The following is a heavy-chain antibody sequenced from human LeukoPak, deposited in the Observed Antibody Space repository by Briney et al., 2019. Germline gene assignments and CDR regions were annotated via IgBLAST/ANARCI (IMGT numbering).Heavy chain of an antibody. CDR1: GGSISSYY. Sequence: SETLSLTCTVSGGSISSYYWSWIRQPPGKGLEWIGYIYYSGSTNYNPSLKSRVTISVDTSKNQFSLKLSSVTAADTAVYYCARGRSGSYHAAFGIWGQGTMVTVSS. CDR2: IYYSGST. CDR3: ARGRSGSYHAAFGI. J-gene: IGHJ3*02. V-gene: IGHV4-59*01. D-gene: IGHD1-26*01.